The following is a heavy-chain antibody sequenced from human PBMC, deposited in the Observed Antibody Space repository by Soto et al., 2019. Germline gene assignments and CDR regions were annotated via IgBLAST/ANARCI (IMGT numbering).Heavy chain of an antibody. D-gene: IGHD2-21*01. V-gene: IGHV3-30-3*01. CDR2: ISYDGSNK. J-gene: IGHJ3*02. Sequence: GGSLRLSCAASGLTFSSYAMHWVRQAPGKGLEWVAVISYDGSNKYYADSVKGRFTISRDNSKNTLYLQMNSLRAEDTAVYYCARIPNDAFDIWGQGTMVTVSS. CDR1: GLTFSSYA. CDR3: ARIPNDAFDI.